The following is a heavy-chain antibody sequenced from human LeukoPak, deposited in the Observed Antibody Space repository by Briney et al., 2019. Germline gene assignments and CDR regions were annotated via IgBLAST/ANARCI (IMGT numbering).Heavy chain of an antibody. CDR3: ARRAYDILTGYYNVGYFDY. D-gene: IGHD3-9*01. Sequence: PGESLKISCKGSGYSFTSYWIGWVRQMPGKGLEWMGIIYPGDSDTRYSPSFQGQVTISADKSISTAYLQWSSLKASDTAMYYCARRAYDILTGYYNVGYFDYWGQGTLVTVSS. J-gene: IGHJ4*02. CDR1: GYSFTSYW. CDR2: IYPGDSDT. V-gene: IGHV5-51*01.